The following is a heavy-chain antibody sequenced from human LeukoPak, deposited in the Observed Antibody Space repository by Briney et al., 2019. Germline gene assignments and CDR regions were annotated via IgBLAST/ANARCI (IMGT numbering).Heavy chain of an antibody. Sequence: ASVSLSCKASGYTFTGYYMHWVRQAPGQGLEWMGWINPNSGGTNYAQKFQGRVTMTRDTSISTAYMELSRLRSDDTAVYYCARVKGRGAVAAHYWGQGTLVTVSS. CDR3: ARVKGRGAVAAHY. V-gene: IGHV1-2*02. CDR2: INPNSGGT. J-gene: IGHJ4*02. D-gene: IGHD6-19*01. CDR1: GYTFTGYY.